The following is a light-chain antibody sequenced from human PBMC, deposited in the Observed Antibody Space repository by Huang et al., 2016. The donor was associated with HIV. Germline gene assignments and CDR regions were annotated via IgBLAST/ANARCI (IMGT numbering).Light chain of an antibody. CDR1: QRIGTN. CDR2: GGS. J-gene: IGKJ1*01. V-gene: IGKV3-15*01. CDR3: QQYQVWPPAT. Sequence: EIVMTQSPATLSLSPGERDTLSCRASQRIGTNLAWYQQNPGQAPRLLIYGGSTRDSGIPDRFSGSGSGTEFTLTIYSLQAEDFAVYYCQQYQVWPPATFGQGTRVEIK.